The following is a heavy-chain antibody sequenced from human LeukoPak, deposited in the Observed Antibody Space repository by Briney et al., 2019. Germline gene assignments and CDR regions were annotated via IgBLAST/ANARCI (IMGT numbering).Heavy chain of an antibody. CDR2: IYHSGST. CDR3: ARDKTAAVAAPDAFDI. V-gene: IGHV4-4*02. J-gene: IGHJ3*02. D-gene: IGHD6-19*01. CDR1: GGSISSSNW. Sequence: KPSETLSLTCAVSGGSISSSNWWSWVRQPPGKGLEWIGVIYHSGSTNYNPSLKSRVTISVDKSKNQFSLKLSSVTAADTAVYYCARDKTAAVAAPDAFDIWGQGTMVTVSS.